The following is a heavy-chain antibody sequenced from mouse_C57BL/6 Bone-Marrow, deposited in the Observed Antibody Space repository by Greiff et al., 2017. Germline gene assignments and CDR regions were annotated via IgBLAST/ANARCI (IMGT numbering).Heavy chain of an antibody. D-gene: IGHD1-1*01. V-gene: IGHV1-81*01. CDR2: IYPRSGNT. J-gene: IGHJ2*01. CDR1: GYTFTSYG. CDR3: ARSTVVVPDY. Sequence: VQLQESGAELARPGASVKLSCKASGYTFTSYGISWVKQRTGQGLEWIGEIYPRSGNTYYNEKFKGKATLTADKSSSTAYMELRSLTSEDAAVYFCARSTVVVPDYWGQGTTLTVSS.